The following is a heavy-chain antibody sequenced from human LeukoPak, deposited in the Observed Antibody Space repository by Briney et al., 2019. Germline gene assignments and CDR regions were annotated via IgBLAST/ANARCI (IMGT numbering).Heavy chain of an antibody. J-gene: IGHJ3*02. Sequence: SETLSLTCPVYGGSFSGYYWSWIRQPPGKGLEWIGEINHSGSTNYNPSLKSRVTISVDTSKNQFSLKLSSVTAADTAVYYCARGYDSLAFDIWGQGTMVTVSS. CDR3: ARGYDSLAFDI. V-gene: IGHV4-34*01. CDR1: GGSFSGYY. CDR2: INHSGST. D-gene: IGHD5-12*01.